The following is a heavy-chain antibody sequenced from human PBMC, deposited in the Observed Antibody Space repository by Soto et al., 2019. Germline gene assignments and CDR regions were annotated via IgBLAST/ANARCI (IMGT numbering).Heavy chain of an antibody. J-gene: IGHJ4*02. Sequence: GGSLRLSCAASGFTFSSYAMSWVRQAPGKGLEWVSAISGSGGSTYYADSVKGRFTISRDNSKNTLYLQMNSLRAEDTAVYYCAKDQGAGDIVATITGSSFDYWGQGTLVTVSS. CDR2: ISGSGGST. D-gene: IGHD5-12*01. CDR1: GFTFSSYA. V-gene: IGHV3-23*01. CDR3: AKDQGAGDIVATITGSSFDY.